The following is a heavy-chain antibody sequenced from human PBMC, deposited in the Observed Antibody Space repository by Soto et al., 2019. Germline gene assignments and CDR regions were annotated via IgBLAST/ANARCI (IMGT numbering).Heavy chain of an antibody. J-gene: IGHJ4*02. D-gene: IGHD4-4*01. Sequence: GGSLRLSCSASGFPFSRFAIHWVRQAPGKGLVYVSGISFNGGDTYHADSVKGRFSISRDNSKNTVYLQMSSLRAEDTAVYYCVKDGAVTFSGWFFDYWGQGTPVTVSS. CDR3: VKDGAVTFSGWFFDY. CDR2: ISFNGGDT. V-gene: IGHV3-64D*06. CDR1: GFPFSRFA.